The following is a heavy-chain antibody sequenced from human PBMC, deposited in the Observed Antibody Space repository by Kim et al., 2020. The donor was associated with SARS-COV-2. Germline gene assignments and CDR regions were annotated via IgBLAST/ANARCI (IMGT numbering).Heavy chain of an antibody. Sequence: GGSLRLSCAASGFTFNDYAMHWVRQAPGMGLEWVSGISWNSGSIGYADSVKGRFTISRDNAKNSLYLQMNSLRVEDTALYYCAKDIGMNAHGSYFDYWGQGTLVTVSS. CDR3: AKDIGMNAHGSYFDY. D-gene: IGHD2-2*01. CDR2: ISWNSGSI. V-gene: IGHV3-9*01. CDR1: GFTFNDYA. J-gene: IGHJ4*02.